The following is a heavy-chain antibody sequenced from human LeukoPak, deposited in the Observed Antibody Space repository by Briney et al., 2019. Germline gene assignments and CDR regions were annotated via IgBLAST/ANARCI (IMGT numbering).Heavy chain of an antibody. D-gene: IGHD5-12*01. CDR3: AKGSNRGVATIDY. Sequence: GGSLRLSCAASGFTFSSYGMHWGRQAPGKGLDWVAVISYDGSNKYYADSWKGRFTTSRDNSKNTLFLQMNSLRAEDTAVYYCAKGSNRGVATIDYWGQGTLVTVSS. CDR2: ISYDGSNK. V-gene: IGHV3-30*18. J-gene: IGHJ4*02. CDR1: GFTFSSYG.